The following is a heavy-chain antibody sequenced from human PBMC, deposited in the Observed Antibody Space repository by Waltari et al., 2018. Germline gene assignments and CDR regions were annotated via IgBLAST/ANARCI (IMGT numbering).Heavy chain of an antibody. J-gene: IGHJ3*02. CDR3: ASIGGGDDAFDI. CDR2: MNPNSGNT. V-gene: IGHV1-8*03. D-gene: IGHD3-16*01. Sequence: QVQLVQSGAAVKKPGASVKVSCMASGYTFTSYDSNWVRQATGQGLEWMGGMNPNSGNTGYAQKFQGRVTITRNTSISTAYMELSSLRSEDTAVYYGASIGGGDDAFDIWGQGTMVTVSS. CDR1: GYTFTSYD.